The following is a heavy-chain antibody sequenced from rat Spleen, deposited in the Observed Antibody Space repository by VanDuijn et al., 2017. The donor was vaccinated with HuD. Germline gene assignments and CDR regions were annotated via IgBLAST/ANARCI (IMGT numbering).Heavy chain of an antibody. CDR1: GFTFSDYY. D-gene: IGHD1-9*01. CDR2: ITNSGGST. J-gene: IGHJ2*01. CDR3: ARNYGYNQTPFDY. V-gene: IGHV5-25*01. Sequence: EVQLVESGGGLVQPGRSMKLSCAASGFTFSDYYMAWVRQAPKKGLEWVASITNSGGSTYYRDSVKGRFTISRDNAKSTLYLQMDSLRSEDTATYYCARNYGYNQTPFDYWGQGVMVTVSS.